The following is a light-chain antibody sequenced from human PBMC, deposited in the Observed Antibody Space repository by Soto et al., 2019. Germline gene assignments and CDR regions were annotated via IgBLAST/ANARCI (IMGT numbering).Light chain of an antibody. CDR3: QQYNSYPRT. Sequence: DIQMTQSPSTLSASVGDTVTITCRASQSTSTRLAWYQQKQGKAHNLLMYDVFSLESGVPSRYSGGGSGTEFALTISSLQPDGIATYYCQQYNSYPRTFGQRTKLEIK. CDR1: QSTSTR. V-gene: IGKV1-5*01. CDR2: DVF. J-gene: IGKJ2*01.